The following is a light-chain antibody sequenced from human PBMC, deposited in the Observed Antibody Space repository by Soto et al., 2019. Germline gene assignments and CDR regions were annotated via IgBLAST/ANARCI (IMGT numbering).Light chain of an antibody. Sequence: IQLTRSPSSLSASVGDRVTITCRAGQGISSYLAWYQQKPGKAPTLLIFAPSSLQSGVPSRFSGSRSGTDFTLTISSLQPEDFATYYCQQSYSTPWTFGQGTKVDIK. J-gene: IGKJ1*01. V-gene: IGKV1-39*01. CDR1: QGISSY. CDR2: APS. CDR3: QQSYSTPWT.